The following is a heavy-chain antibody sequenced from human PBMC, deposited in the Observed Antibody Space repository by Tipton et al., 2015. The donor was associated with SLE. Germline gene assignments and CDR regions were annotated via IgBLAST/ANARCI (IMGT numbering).Heavy chain of an antibody. D-gene: IGHD2-15*01. CDR1: GGSISSSSYY. V-gene: IGHV4-39*07. Sequence: TLSLTCTVSGGSISSSSYYWGWIRQPPGKGLEWIGSIYYSGSTYYNPSLKSRVTISVDTSKNQFSLKLSSVTAADTAVYYCARQIAYAGYSEDPWGQGTLVAVSS. CDR2: IYYSGST. J-gene: IGHJ5*02. CDR3: ARQIAYAGYSEDP.